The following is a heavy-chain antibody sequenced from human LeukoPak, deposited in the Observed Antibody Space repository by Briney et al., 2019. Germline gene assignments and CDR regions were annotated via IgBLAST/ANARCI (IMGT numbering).Heavy chain of an antibody. CDR1: GFGFSFYW. CDR2: IKQDGSEK. CDR3: ARVTVAVEAYFDY. Sequence: GGSLRLSCAASGFGFSFYWMTWVRQAPGKGLEWVANIKQDGSEKYYVDSVKGRFTISRDNAKNSLYLQMNSLRAEDTAVYYCARVTVAVEAYFDYWGQGTLVTVSS. J-gene: IGHJ4*02. D-gene: IGHD6-19*01. V-gene: IGHV3-7*01.